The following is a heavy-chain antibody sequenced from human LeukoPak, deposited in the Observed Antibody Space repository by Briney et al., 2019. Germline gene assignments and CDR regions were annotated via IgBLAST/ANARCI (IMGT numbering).Heavy chain of an antibody. CDR3: ARDDSSGEGMDV. J-gene: IGHJ6*02. Sequence: ASVKVSCKASGYTFTSYAMHWVRQAPGQRLEWMGWINAGNGNTKYSQKFQGRVTITRDTSASTAYMELSSLRSEDTAVYYCARDDSSGEGMDVWGQGTTVTVSS. CDR1: GYTFTSYA. CDR2: INAGNGNT. V-gene: IGHV1-3*01. D-gene: IGHD3-22*01.